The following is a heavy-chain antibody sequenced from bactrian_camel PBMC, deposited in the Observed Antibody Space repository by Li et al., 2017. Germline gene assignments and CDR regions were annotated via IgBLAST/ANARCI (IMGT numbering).Heavy chain of an antibody. D-gene: IGHD2*01. CDR3: AAEEYCGGSWDLPVNYNY. Sequence: HVQLVESGGGSVEAGGSLTLSCAASGPGASFSRLAWFRQGLGNKREGVAMIDTSGYRTYYADSVNGRFTVSQDNAKNTVHLQMNSLKPEDSSMSYCAAEEYCGGSWDLPVNYNYWGQGTQVTVS. CDR2: IDTSGYRT. J-gene: IGHJ4*01. CDR1: GPGASFSR. V-gene: IGHV3S53*01.